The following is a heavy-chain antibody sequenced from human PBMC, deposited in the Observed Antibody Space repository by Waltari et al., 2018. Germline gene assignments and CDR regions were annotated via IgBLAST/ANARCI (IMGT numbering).Heavy chain of an antibody. CDR3: ARFRTHYDTFDY. CDR2: ISGGGGGSA. V-gene: IGHV3-48*03. D-gene: IGHD3-9*01. J-gene: IGHJ4*02. Sequence: EVELVESGGDLVQPGGSLRLSCEASGFTFSAYEMIWVRQAPGKGLEWLTYISGGGGGSAFYADFWKGRFTVSRDNTKEALYLQMTSLRVEDSAVYFCARFRTHYDTFDYWGRGTLVTVSS. CDR1: GFTFSAYE.